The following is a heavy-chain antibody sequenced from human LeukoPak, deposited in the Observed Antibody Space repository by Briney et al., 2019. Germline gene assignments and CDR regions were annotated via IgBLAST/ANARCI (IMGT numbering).Heavy chain of an antibody. J-gene: IGHJ4*02. V-gene: IGHV4-39*01. CDR3: ASGHIVVVPAAEAFDY. D-gene: IGHD2-2*01. Sequence: SETLSLTCRVSGASISGYYWSWIRQPPGKGLEWIGSIYYSGSTYYNPSLKSRVTISVDTSKNQFSLKLSSVTAADTAVYYCASGHIVVVPAAEAFDYWGQGTLVTVSS. CDR1: GASISGYY. CDR2: IYYSGST.